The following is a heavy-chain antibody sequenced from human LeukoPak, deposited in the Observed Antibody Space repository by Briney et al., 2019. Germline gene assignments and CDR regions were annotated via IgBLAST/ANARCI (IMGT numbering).Heavy chain of an antibody. Sequence: GASVKVSCKASGYTFTGYYMHWVRQAPGQGLEWMGWINPNSGGTNYAQKFQDRVTMTRDTSISTAYMELSRLRSDDTAVYYCARPYSGYDYGMDVWGKGTTVTVSS. CDR2: INPNSGGT. J-gene: IGHJ6*04. CDR1: GYTFTGYY. D-gene: IGHD5-12*01. V-gene: IGHV1-2*02. CDR3: ARPYSGYDYGMDV.